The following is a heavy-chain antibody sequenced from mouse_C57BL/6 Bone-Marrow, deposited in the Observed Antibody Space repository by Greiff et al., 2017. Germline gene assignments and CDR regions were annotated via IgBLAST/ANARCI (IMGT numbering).Heavy chain of an antibody. J-gene: IGHJ1*03. CDR2: IDPETGGT. D-gene: IGHD2-5*01. Sequence: QVQLQQSGAELVRPGASVTLSCKASGYTFTDYEMHWVKQTPVHGLEWIGAIDPETGGTAYNQKFKGKAILTADKSSSTAYMELRSLTSEDSAVYYYTREKVYYSNYHWYFDVWGTGTTVTVSS. CDR1: GYTFTDYE. CDR3: TREKVYYSNYHWYFDV. V-gene: IGHV1-15*01.